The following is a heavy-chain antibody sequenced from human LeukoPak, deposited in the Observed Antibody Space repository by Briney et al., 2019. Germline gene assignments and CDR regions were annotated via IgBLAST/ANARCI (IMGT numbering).Heavy chain of an antibody. CDR1: GFTFSSYA. CDR2: ISGSVGST. Sequence: GGSLRLSCAASGFTFSSYAMSWVRQAPGKGLEWVSAISGSVGSTYYADSVKGRFTISRDNSKNTLYLQMNSLRAEDTAGYYCAKTRNYYGSGSYYKGWFDPWGQGTLVTVSS. D-gene: IGHD3-10*01. J-gene: IGHJ5*02. CDR3: AKTRNYYGSGSYYKGWFDP. V-gene: IGHV3-23*01.